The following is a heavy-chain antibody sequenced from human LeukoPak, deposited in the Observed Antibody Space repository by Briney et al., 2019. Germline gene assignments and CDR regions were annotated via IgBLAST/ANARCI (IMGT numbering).Heavy chain of an antibody. D-gene: IGHD3-3*01. J-gene: IGHJ4*02. CDR3: VCSGYYY. Sequence: PGGSLRLSCAASGFTFSSYGMHWVRQAPGKGLEWVAVISYDGSNKYYADSVKGRFTISRDNSKNTLYLQMNSLRAEDTAVYYCVCSGYYYWGQGTLVTVSS. CDR2: ISYDGSNK. CDR1: GFTFSSYG. V-gene: IGHV3-30*03.